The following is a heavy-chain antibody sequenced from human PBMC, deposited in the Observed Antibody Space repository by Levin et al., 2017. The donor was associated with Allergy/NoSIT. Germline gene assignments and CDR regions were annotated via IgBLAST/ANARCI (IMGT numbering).Heavy chain of an antibody. J-gene: IGHJ6*03. CDR1: GDSITSGSYY. CDR2: IYSTGNT. CDR3: ARGMDGIHYFFHYYMDV. V-gene: IGHV4-61*02. D-gene: IGHD5-24*01. Sequence: SSETLSLTCTVSGDSITSGSYYWTWIRQPAGKGLEWIGRIYSTGNTNYNPSLRRRVTISLDNSKNQFSLRLNSVTAADTAMYYCARGMDGIHYFFHYYMDVWGSGATVTVSS.